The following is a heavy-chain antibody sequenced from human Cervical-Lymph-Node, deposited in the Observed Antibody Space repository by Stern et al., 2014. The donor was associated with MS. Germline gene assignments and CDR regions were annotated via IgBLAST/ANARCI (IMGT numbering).Heavy chain of an antibody. CDR2: INGYNGDT. CDR1: GYTFSKYG. D-gene: IGHD2-2*02. V-gene: IGHV1-18*01. CDR3: VRGDIVVVPAAIVGGAYYYYGMDV. J-gene: IGHJ6*02. Sequence: QVQLVQSGADVKKPGASVKVSCKASGYTFSKYGLSWVRQAAGQGLEWMGWINGYNGDTKYAQKFQGRGTLTTETSTSTAYMELRSLKSDDTALYYCVRGDIVVVPAAIVGGAYYYYGMDVWGQGTTVSVSS.